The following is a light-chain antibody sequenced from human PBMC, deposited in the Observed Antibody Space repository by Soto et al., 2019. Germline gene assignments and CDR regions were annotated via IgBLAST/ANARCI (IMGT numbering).Light chain of an antibody. CDR2: DDK. J-gene: IGLJ1*01. CDR1: NIGTKS. Sequence: SSALAQPPSVSVSPGQTASITCGGDNIGTKSVHWYQQRPGQAPVLVVYDDKKRPSGIPERSSGSNSGNTATLTISRVETGDEADYYCQVCERFSDHNFVFGDGTKVTVL. CDR3: QVCERFSDHNFV. V-gene: IGLV3-21*02.